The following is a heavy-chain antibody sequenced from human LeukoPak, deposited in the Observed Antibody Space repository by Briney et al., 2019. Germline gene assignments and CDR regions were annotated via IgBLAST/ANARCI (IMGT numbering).Heavy chain of an antibody. J-gene: IGHJ4*02. V-gene: IGHV3-33*01. CDR3: ARCTSGEKWELPYYYFDY. CDR1: GFTFSSYG. CDR2: IWYDGSNK. Sequence: SGGSLRLPCAASGFTFSSYGMHWVRQAPGKGLEWVAVIWYDGSNKYYADSVKGRFTISRDNSKNTLYLQMNSLRAEDTAVYYCARCTSGEKWELPYYYFDYWGQGTLVTVSS. D-gene: IGHD1-26*01.